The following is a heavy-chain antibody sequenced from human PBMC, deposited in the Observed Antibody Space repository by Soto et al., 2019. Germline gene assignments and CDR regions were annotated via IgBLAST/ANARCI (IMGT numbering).Heavy chain of an antibody. CDR2: IKSKTDGGTT. D-gene: IGHD6-19*01. CDR3: TTDSEILVAGTYYYYGMDV. CDR1: GFTFSNAW. J-gene: IGHJ6*02. Sequence: GGSLRLSCAASGFTFSNAWMNWVRQAPGKGLEWVGRIKSKTDGGTTDYAAPVKGRFTISRDDSKNTLYLQMNSLKTEDTAVYYCTTDSEILVAGTYYYYGMDVWGQGTTVTVSS. V-gene: IGHV3-15*07.